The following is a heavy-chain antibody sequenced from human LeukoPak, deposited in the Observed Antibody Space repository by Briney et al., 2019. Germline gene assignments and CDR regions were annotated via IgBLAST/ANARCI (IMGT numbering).Heavy chain of an antibody. D-gene: IGHD3-16*01. CDR3: ATYVGDY. CDR1: GFTFNDHY. CDR2: ISSSSSYI. J-gene: IGHJ4*02. Sequence: GGSLRLSCAASGFTFNDHYMDWVRQAPGKGLEWVSSISSSSSYIYYADSVKGRFTISSDNAKNSLYLQMNSLRAEDTAVYYCATYVGDYWGQGTLVTVSS. V-gene: IGHV3-21*01.